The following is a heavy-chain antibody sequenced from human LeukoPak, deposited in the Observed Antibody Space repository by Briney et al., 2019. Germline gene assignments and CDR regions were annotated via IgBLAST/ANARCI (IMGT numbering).Heavy chain of an antibody. Sequence: PGGSLRLSCAASGFTFSSYAMSWVRQAPGKGLEWVSAISGSGGSTYYADSVKGRFTISRDNSKNTLYLQMNSLRAEDTAVYYCASRTGQPVRRTDAFDIWGQGTMVTVSS. J-gene: IGHJ3*02. CDR2: ISGSGGST. D-gene: IGHD6-13*01. V-gene: IGHV3-23*01. CDR3: ASRTGQPVRRTDAFDI. CDR1: GFTFSSYA.